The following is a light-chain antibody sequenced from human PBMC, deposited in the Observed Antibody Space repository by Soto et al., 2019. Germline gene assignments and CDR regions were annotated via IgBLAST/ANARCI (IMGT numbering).Light chain of an antibody. J-gene: IGLJ2*01. CDR2: EGS. CDR1: SSDVGSYNL. CDR3: CSYAGSSTFGV. Sequence: QSALTQPASVSGSPGQSITISCTGTSSDVGSYNLVSWYQQHPGKAPKLMIYEGSKRPSGVSNRFSGSKSGNTASLTISGLQAEDEADYYCCSYAGSSTFGVFGGGTKLT. V-gene: IGLV2-23*01.